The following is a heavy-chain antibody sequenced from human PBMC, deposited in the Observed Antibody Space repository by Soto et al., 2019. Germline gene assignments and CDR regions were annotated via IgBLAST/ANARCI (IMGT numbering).Heavy chain of an antibody. CDR3: ARDPRSITGTTSSEDFQH. CDR1: GGTFSGYA. Sequence: QAQLMQSGAEVKKPGSSVKVSCKASGGTFSGYAISWVRQAPGQGLEWMGGIIPILGITNYAQKFQGRITIAADESTGTAYLDLRSLRSEDTGVYYCARDPRSITGTTSSEDFQHWGQGTLVSVSS. J-gene: IGHJ1*01. CDR2: IIPILGIT. V-gene: IGHV1-69*01. D-gene: IGHD1-20*01.